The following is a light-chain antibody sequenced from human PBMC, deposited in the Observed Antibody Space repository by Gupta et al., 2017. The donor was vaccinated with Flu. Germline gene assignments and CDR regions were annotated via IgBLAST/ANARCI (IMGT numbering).Light chain of an antibody. CDR3: LQSFWTPYT. CDR2: AAA. Sequence: DIQMTQSPSSLSASVRARVTITCRASQSITNYLIWYQQRPRPATILLTDAAASLHGMVPSMSGSRVSTTVITSTSSSLTHEYVATYCRLQSFWTPYTFGQGTKLEIK. V-gene: IGKV1-39*01. CDR1: QSITNY. J-gene: IGKJ2*01.